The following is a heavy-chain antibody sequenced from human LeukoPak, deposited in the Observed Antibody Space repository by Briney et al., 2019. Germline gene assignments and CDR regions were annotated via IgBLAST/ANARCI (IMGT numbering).Heavy chain of an antibody. Sequence: ASVKVSCKASGYTFTGYYTHWVRQAPGQGLEWMGWINPNSGGTNYAQKFQGRATMTRDTSTSTVYMELSSLRSEDTAVYYCASSAAGGGSYHFDYWGQGTLVTVSS. J-gene: IGHJ4*02. CDR3: ASSAAGGGSYHFDY. D-gene: IGHD1-26*01. CDR2: INPNSGGT. CDR1: GYTFTGYY. V-gene: IGHV1-2*02.